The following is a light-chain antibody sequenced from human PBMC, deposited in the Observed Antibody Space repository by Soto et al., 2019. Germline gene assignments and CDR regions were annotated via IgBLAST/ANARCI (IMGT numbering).Light chain of an antibody. V-gene: IGKV3-15*01. CDR3: QQYNNWPPWT. CDR2: GAS. CDR1: RSVDSN. J-gene: IGKJ1*01. Sequence: EIVMTQSPVTLSVSPGERVTLSCRASRSVDSNLARYQQKPGQAPRLLIYGASTRATGIPTRFSGSGSGTDYTLTISSLQSEDFALYYCQQYNNWPPWTFGQGTKVEI.